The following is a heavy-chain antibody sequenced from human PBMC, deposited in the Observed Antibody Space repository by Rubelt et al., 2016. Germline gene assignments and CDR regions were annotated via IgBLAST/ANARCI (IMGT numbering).Heavy chain of an antibody. J-gene: IGHJ4*02. CDR3: ARVSGWYRAPGQDFDY. D-gene: IGHD6-19*01. CDR2: INHSGST. V-gene: IGHV4-34*01. CDR1: GGSFSGCY. Sequence: QVQLQQWGAGLLKPSETLSLTCAVYGGSFSGCYWSWIRQPPGKGLEWIGEINHSGSTNYIPSLKSRVTISVDTSKNQFSLKLSSVTAADTAVYYCARVSGWYRAPGQDFDYWGQGTLVTVSS.